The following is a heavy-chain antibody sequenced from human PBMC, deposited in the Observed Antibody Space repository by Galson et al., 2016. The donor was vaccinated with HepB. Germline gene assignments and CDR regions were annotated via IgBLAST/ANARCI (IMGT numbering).Heavy chain of an antibody. CDR1: GYSFLNYG. Sequence: SVKVSCKASGYSFLNYGISWVRQAPGQGLEWMGRIRTHNGNTNYAQKVQGRVTLTADTSPTTVYMQLRSLRPDDTAIYYCARDWGFLGGVTQNWFDPWGQGTLVIVSS. CDR2: IRTHNGNT. V-gene: IGHV1-18*04. CDR3: ARDWGFLGGVTQNWFDP. J-gene: IGHJ5*02. D-gene: IGHD3-16*01.